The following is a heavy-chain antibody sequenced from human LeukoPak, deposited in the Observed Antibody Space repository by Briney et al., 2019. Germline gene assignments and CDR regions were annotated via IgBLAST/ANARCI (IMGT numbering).Heavy chain of an antibody. Sequence: ASVKVSCKASGYTFSNYGISWVRQAPGIGLEWMGWTSYNGNTNYARKFQDRVTMTTDTSTTTAYMELRSLESDDTAVYYCARHSGSGWQALGYWGQGTLVTVSS. CDR1: GYTFSNYG. CDR3: ARHSGSGWQALGY. CDR2: TSYNGNT. J-gene: IGHJ4*02. D-gene: IGHD6-19*01. V-gene: IGHV1-18*04.